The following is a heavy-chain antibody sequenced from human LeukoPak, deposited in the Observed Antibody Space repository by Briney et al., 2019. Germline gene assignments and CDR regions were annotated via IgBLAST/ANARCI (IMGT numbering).Heavy chain of an antibody. J-gene: IGHJ4*02. D-gene: IGHD2-15*01. CDR1: GFTFRSHW. Sequence: GGSLRLSCAAAGFTFRSHWMSWIRQAPGKGLEWVTNTNQDGSDKQYVDSVKGRFTISRDNAKNSLYLQMDSLRARDTGLYYCARDHVVDGLVFDYWGQGALVTVSS. V-gene: IGHV3-7*01. CDR2: TNQDGSDK. CDR3: ARDHVVDGLVFDY.